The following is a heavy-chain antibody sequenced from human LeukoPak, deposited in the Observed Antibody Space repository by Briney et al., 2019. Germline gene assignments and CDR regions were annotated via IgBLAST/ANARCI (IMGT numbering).Heavy chain of an antibody. J-gene: IGHJ4*02. CDR2: MNPNGGNT. D-gene: IGHD3-22*01. V-gene: IGHV1-8*01. CDR1: GYTFTSYD. CDR3: ARFRATMIVVGLDY. Sequence: ASVKVSCKASGYTFTSYDINWVRQATGQGLEWMGWMNPNGGNTGYAQKFQGRVTMTRNTSISTAYMELSSLRSEDTAVYYCARFRATMIVVGLDYWGQGTLVTVSS.